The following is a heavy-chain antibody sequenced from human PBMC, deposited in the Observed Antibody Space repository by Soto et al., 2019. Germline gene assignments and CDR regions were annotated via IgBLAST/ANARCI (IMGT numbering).Heavy chain of an antibody. CDR1: GGSTRDSNNN. CDR3: ARHSGRFGLAGAGIDS. CDR2: VYYGGTT. V-gene: IGHV4-39*01. Sequence: QLQLQESGPGLVKPSETLSLSCTVSGGSTRDSNNNWGWFRQSPEKGLEGIGGVYYGGTTYYKPSLQSQATISVDTSKNQLSLKLRSVTATDTAVYYCARHSGRFGLAGAGIDSWGQGTRVTVSS. J-gene: IGHJ5*01. D-gene: IGHD6-19*01.